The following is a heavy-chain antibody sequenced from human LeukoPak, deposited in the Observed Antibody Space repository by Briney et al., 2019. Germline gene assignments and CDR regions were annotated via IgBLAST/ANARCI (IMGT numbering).Heavy chain of an antibody. J-gene: IGHJ4*02. Sequence: TGGSLRLSCAASGFTVSSSYMSWVRQAPGKGLEWVSVIYSSGSTYYADSVKGRFTISRDNSKNTLYLQMNSLRAEDTAVYYCARARGSGTYYFDYWGQGTLVTVSS. CDR3: ARARGSGTYYFDY. CDR2: IYSSGST. V-gene: IGHV3-53*01. D-gene: IGHD1-26*01. CDR1: GFTVSSSY.